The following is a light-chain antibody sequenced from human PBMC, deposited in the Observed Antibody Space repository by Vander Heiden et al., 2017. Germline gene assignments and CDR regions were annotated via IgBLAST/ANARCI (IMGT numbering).Light chain of an antibody. Sequence: QPVLTQPTSLSASPGASARFTCTLRSGINVGTYRIYWYQQKPGSLPRYPPRYKFDSDKQQGPGVPRRFSCSKDASTKAGLLPISGLQAEDDADYYCAHLYSSSYVVFGGGTKLTVL. J-gene: IGLJ2*01. CDR3: AHLYSSSYVV. V-gene: IGLV5-39*01. CDR2: YKFDSDK. CDR1: SGINVGTYR.